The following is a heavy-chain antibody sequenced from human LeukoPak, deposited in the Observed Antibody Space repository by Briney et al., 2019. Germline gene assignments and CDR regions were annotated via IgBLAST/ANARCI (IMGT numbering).Heavy chain of an antibody. CDR1: GGSISSGGYS. V-gene: IGHV4-30-2*01. J-gene: IGHJ4*02. D-gene: IGHD3-22*01. CDR3: ARVWGPYYYDSSGLPGYFDY. CDR2: IYHSGST. Sequence: SETLSLTCAVSGGSISSGGYSWSWIRQPPGKGLEWIGYIYHSGSTYYNPSLKSRVTISVDRSKNQFSLKLSSVTAADTAVYYCARVWGPYYYDSSGLPGYFDYWGQGTLVTVSS.